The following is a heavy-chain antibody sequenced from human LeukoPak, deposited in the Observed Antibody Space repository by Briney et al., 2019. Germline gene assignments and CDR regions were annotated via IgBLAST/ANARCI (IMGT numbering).Heavy chain of an antibody. D-gene: IGHD4/OR15-4a*01. J-gene: IGHJ4*02. V-gene: IGHV3-21*01. CDR3: ARRAGAYSHPYDY. CDR1: GFTFSRYS. Sequence: GGSLRLSCAASGFTFSRYSMNWVRQAPGKGLEWVSSISSSSSYIYYADSVKGRFTISRDNAKNSLYLQMNSLRAEDTAVYYCARRAGAYSHPYDYWGQGTLVTVSS. CDR2: ISSSSSYI.